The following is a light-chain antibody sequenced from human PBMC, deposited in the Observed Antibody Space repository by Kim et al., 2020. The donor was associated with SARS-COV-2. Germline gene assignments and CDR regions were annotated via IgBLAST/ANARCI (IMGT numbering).Light chain of an antibody. Sequence: QFALTQPASVSGSPGQSITVSCTGTSSDVGGFDLVSWYQQHPGKAPKLVIYAVSERPSGVSSRFSGSKSGNTASLTISGLQAEDEADYYCCSFTSDNSWVFGGGTQLTVL. J-gene: IGLJ3*02. CDR2: AVS. CDR1: SSDVGGFDL. V-gene: IGLV2-23*02. CDR3: CSFTSDNSWV.